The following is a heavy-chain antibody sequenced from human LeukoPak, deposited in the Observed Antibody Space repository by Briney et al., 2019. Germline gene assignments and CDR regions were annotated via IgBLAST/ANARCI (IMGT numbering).Heavy chain of an antibody. V-gene: IGHV1-46*01. CDR1: GYPFTSSH. CDR2: DFFNSDVP. CDR3: GRDSSNWSVDY. Sequence: GASVTVSCKASGYPFTSSHVHWVRQAPGQGLEWVGIDFFNSDVPNYAQKFQGRVTMTRDTSTSTAYMELTSLTSEDTAVYYCGRDSSNWSVDYWGQGTLVTVSS. D-gene: IGHD6-13*01. J-gene: IGHJ4*02.